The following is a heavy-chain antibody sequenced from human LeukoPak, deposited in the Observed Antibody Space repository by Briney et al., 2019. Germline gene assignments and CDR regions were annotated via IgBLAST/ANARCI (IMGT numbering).Heavy chain of an antibody. CDR1: GFTFSDYY. V-gene: IGHV3-11*01. CDR3: ARARIVVVTAIPSAFDI. J-gene: IGHJ3*02. CDR2: ISSSGSTI. D-gene: IGHD2-21*02. Sequence: GGSLRLSCAASGFTFSDYYMSWIRQAPGKGLEWVSYISSSGSTIYYADSVKGRFTISRDNAKNSLYLQMNSLRAEDTAVYYCARARIVVVTAIPSAFDIWGQGTMVTVSS.